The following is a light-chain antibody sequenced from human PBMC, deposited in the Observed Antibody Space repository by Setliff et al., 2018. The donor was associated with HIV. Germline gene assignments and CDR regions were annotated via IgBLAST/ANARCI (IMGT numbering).Light chain of an antibody. CDR2: EVD. CDR1: SRDVGGYDY. CDR3: CSGGGTNTYV. V-gene: IGLV2-8*01. Sequence: QSVLTQPPSASGFLGQSLTISCTGTSRDVGGYDYVSWYQKQPGKAHKLIIYEVDKRPSGVPARFSGSKSGNTASLTVSGLQAEDECDYFCCSGGGTNTYVFGTGTKVTVL. J-gene: IGLJ1*01.